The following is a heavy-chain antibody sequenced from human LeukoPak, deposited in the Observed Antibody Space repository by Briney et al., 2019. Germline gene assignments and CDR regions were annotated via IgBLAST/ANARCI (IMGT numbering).Heavy chain of an antibody. J-gene: IGHJ5*02. CDR3: ARDRNTVPGCSGYAGFGWFDP. CDR1: GGSISSYY. Sequence: SETLSLTCTVSGGSISSYYWSWIRQPPGKGLEWIGYIYYSGSTNYNPSLKSRVTISVDTSKNQFSLKLSSVTAADTAVYYCARDRNTVPGCSGYAGFGWFDPWGQGTLVTVSS. V-gene: IGHV4-59*01. CDR2: IYYSGST. D-gene: IGHD5-12*01.